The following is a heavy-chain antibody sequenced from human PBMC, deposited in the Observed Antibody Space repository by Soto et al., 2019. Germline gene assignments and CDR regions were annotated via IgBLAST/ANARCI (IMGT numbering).Heavy chain of an antibody. CDR2: LNGAGTTT. J-gene: IGHJ6*02. CDR3: VRDGYPDWVYGVDV. V-gene: IGHV3-74*01. CDR1: GFTFSSYW. Sequence: EVQLVESGGGLVQPGGSLRLSCAASGFTFSSYWMHWVRQAPGKGLVWVSRLNGAGTTTNYADSVKGRFTISRDNARNTLYLHMNSLRAEDTAVYYCVRDGYPDWVYGVDVWGQGTTVTVSS. D-gene: IGHD3-9*01.